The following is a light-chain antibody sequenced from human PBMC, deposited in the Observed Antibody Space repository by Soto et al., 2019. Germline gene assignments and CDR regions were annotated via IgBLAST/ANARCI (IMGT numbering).Light chain of an antibody. CDR1: QTVSTY. V-gene: IGKV3-11*01. Sequence: EVVLTQSPAPLSLSPGQRATLSGRASQTVSTYLAWYQHKPGQAPRLLIYEASIRATGTPARFSGGGSGADVTRHISSLAHEDVAVYYCHLRSHWPPGASFGGGTKVEIK. CDR3: HLRSHWPPGAS. J-gene: IGKJ4*01. CDR2: EAS.